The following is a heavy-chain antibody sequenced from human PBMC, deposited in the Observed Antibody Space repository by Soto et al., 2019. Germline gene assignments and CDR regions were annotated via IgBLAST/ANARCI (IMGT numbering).Heavy chain of an antibody. CDR2: ISSSSSTI. CDR3: ARDYYDSSGYMAY. CDR1: GFTFSSYS. V-gene: IGHV3-48*01. Sequence: GGSLRLSCAASGFTFSSYSMNWVRQAPGKGLEWVSCISSSSSTIYYADSVKGRFTISRDNAKNSLYLQMNSLRAEDTAVYYCARDYYDSSGYMAYWGQGTLVTSPQ. J-gene: IGHJ4*02. D-gene: IGHD3-22*01.